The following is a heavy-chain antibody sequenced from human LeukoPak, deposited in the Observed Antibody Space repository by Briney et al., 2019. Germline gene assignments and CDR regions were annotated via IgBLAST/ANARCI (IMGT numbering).Heavy chain of an antibody. D-gene: IGHD3-22*01. J-gene: IGHJ4*02. CDR2: ISTSGGNT. Sequence: GGSLRLSCAASGFTFNSYAMHWIRQAPGRGLEYVSAISTSGGNTYYADSVKDRFTISRDNSKNTAYLQMNSLKTEDTAVYYCTRLVGYYDSSGYYSDFDYWGQGTLVTVSS. V-gene: IGHV3-64*02. CDR1: GFTFNSYA. CDR3: TRLVGYYDSSGYYSDFDY.